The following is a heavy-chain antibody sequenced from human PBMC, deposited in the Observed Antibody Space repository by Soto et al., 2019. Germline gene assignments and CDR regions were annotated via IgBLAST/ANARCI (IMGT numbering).Heavy chain of an antibody. D-gene: IGHD3-10*01. V-gene: IGHV4-59*01. J-gene: IGHJ5*02. Sequence: XGTLSLTCTVSGGSINNYWSWIRQPPGKGLEWIGYIYYSGSTNYNPSLKSRVTISVDTSKNQFSLKLTSVTAADTAVYYCARNRNYYGTWGQGTLVTVSS. CDR2: IYYSGST. CDR3: ARNRNYYGT. CDR1: GGSINNY.